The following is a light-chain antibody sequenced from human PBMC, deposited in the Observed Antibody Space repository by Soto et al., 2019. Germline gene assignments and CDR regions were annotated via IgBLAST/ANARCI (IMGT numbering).Light chain of an antibody. CDR2: GAS. CDR1: QSVSSTY. Sequence: VLTQSPGTLSLSPGARATLSCRASQSVSSTYLAWYQQKPGQAPRLLIYGASSRATGIPDRFSGSGSGTDFTLTISRLEPEDFAVYYCQRDIAFGQGTRLEIK. J-gene: IGKJ5*01. V-gene: IGKV3-20*01. CDR3: QRDIA.